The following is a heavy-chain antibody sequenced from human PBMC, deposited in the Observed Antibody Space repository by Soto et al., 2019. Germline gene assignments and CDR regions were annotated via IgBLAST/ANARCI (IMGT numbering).Heavy chain of an antibody. Sequence: KPSDTLSLTCTVSGGFISSYYWSWIRQPPGKGLEWIGYIYYSGSTNYNPSLKSRVTISVDTSKNQFSLKLSSVTAADTAVYYCARGRGSASSFYYYGMDVWGQGTTVTVSS. V-gene: IGHV4-59*01. D-gene: IGHD3-10*01. CDR2: IYYSGST. CDR1: GGFISSYY. J-gene: IGHJ6*02. CDR3: ARGRGSASSFYYYGMDV.